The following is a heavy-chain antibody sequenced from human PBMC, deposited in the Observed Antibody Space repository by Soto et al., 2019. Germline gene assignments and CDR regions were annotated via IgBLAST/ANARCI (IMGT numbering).Heavy chain of an antibody. J-gene: IGHJ6*02. CDR2: IYPGDSDT. CDR3: ARQRYYDSSGYYSYYYYGMDV. D-gene: IGHD3-22*01. V-gene: IGHV5-51*01. CDR1: GYSFTSYW. Sequence: PGESLKISCKGSGYSFTSYWIGWVRQMPGKGLEWMGIIYPGDSDTRYSPSFQGQVTISADKSISTAYLQWSSLKASDTAMYYCARQRYYDSSGYYSYYYYGMDVWGQGTTVTVSS.